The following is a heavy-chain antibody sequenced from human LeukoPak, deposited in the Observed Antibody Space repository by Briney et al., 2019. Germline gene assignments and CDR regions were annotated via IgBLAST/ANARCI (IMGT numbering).Heavy chain of an antibody. J-gene: IGHJ5*02. Sequence: PSETLSLTCAVYGGSFSVYYWSWIRQPPGKGLEWIGEINHSGGTNYNPSLKSRVTISVDTSKNQFSLKLSSVTAADTAVYYCASGKITMVRGVISVWFDPWGQGTLVTVSS. D-gene: IGHD3-10*01. V-gene: IGHV4-34*01. CDR1: GGSFSVYY. CDR2: INHSGGT. CDR3: ASGKITMVRGVISVWFDP.